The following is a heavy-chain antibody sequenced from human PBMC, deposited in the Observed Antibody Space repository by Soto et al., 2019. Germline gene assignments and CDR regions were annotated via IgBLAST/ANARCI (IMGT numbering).Heavy chain of an antibody. CDR2: ISYDGSNK. V-gene: IGHV3-30-3*01. D-gene: IGHD6-13*01. Sequence: GGSLRLSCAASGFTFSGYAMHWVRQAPGKGLEWVAVISYDGSNKYYADSVKGRFTISRDNSKNTLYLQMNSLRAEDTAVYYCARVRMQLATPSPLYYYGMDVWGQGTTVTVSS. CDR1: GFTFSGYA. J-gene: IGHJ6*02. CDR3: ARVRMQLATPSPLYYYGMDV.